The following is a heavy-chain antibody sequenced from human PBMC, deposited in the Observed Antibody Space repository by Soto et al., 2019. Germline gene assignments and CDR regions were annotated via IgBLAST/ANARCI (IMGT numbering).Heavy chain of an antibody. Sequence: PGGSLRLSFAASGFTFGDYAMHWVRQAPGKGLEWVSGISWNSGSIGYADSVKGRFTISRDNAKNSLYLQMNSLRAEDTALYYCAKARRGYDYVGYYGMDVWGQGTTVTVSS. J-gene: IGHJ6*02. CDR1: GFTFGDYA. V-gene: IGHV3-9*01. D-gene: IGHD5-12*01. CDR2: ISWNSGSI. CDR3: AKARRGYDYVGYYGMDV.